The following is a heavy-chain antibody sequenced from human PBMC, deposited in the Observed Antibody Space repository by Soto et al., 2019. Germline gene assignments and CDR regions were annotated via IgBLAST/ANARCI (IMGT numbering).Heavy chain of an antibody. CDR3: AKDTSYSSLLEGRGDFDI. D-gene: IGHD6-19*01. CDR2: ISGSGGGT. CDR1: GFTFSSYV. V-gene: IGHV3-23*01. J-gene: IGHJ3*02. Sequence: EVQLLESGGGLVQPGGSLRLSCAASGFTFSSYVMSWVRQAPGKGLEWVSTISGSGGGTYYADSVKGRFTISRDNFKNMLYLQMNSLRAEDTAVYYCAKDTSYSSLLEGRGDFDIWGQGTMVTVSS.